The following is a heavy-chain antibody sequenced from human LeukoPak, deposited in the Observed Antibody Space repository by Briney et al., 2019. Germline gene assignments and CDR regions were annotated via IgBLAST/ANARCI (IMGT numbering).Heavy chain of an antibody. Sequence: GGSLRLSCAASGFTVGSNYMSWVRQAPGKGLEWVSAISGSGGSTYYADSVKGRFTISRDNSKNTLYLQMNSLRAEDTAVYYCAKGGGSGWYVRYYFDYWGQGTLVTVSS. CDR3: AKGGGSGWYVRYYFDY. D-gene: IGHD6-19*01. CDR2: ISGSGGST. CDR1: GFTVGSNY. V-gene: IGHV3-23*01. J-gene: IGHJ4*02.